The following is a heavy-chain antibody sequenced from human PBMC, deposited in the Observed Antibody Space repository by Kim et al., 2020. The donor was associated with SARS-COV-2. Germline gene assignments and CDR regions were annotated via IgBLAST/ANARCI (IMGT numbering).Heavy chain of an antibody. Sequence: SETLSLTCTVSGGSISSSSYYWGWIRQPPGKGLEWIGSIYYSGSTYYNPSLKSRVTISVDTSKNQFSLKLSSGTAADTAVYYCARLGITMVRGIINFIYYYDGMDVWGQGTTVTGSS. CDR3: ARLGITMVRGIINFIYYYDGMDV. V-gene: IGHV4-39*01. J-gene: IGHJ6*02. D-gene: IGHD3-10*01. CDR1: GGSISSSSYY. CDR2: IYYSGST.